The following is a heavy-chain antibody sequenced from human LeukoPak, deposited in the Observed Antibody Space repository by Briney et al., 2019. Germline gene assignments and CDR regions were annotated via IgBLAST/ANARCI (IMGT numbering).Heavy chain of an antibody. CDR1: GFTFSSYS. CDR2: ISSSSSTI. D-gene: IGHD4-17*01. Sequence: GGSLRLSCAASGFTFSSYSMNWVRQAPGKGLEWVSYISSSSSTIYYADSVKGRFTISRDNAKNSLYLQMNSLRAEDTAVYYCARGGDPLSDYYFDYWGQGTLVTVPS. J-gene: IGHJ4*02. CDR3: ARGGDPLSDYYFDY. V-gene: IGHV3-48*01.